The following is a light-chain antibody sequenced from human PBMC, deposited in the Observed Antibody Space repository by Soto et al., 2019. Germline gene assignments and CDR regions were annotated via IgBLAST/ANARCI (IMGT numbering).Light chain of an antibody. CDR3: QQYYSTRPIT. Sequence: DIVMTQSPDSLAVSLGERATINCKSSQSVLYSSNNKNYLAWYQQKPGQPPKLLIYWASTRESGVPDRFSGSGSGTDFTLTISSLQDEDVAVYYCQQYYSTRPITFGQGTRLEIK. V-gene: IGKV4-1*01. CDR1: QSVLYSSNNKNY. J-gene: IGKJ5*01. CDR2: WAS.